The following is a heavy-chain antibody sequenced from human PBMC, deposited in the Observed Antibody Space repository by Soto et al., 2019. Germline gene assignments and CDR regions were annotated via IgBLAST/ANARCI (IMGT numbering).Heavy chain of an antibody. CDR3: AKGGSAALIAPSGRDNWFDP. CDR1: GFAFDDYV. D-gene: IGHD6-13*01. Sequence: SLRLSCAASGFAFDDYVMHWVRQPPGRGLEWVSGITWNGGTIRYVDSVKGRFPISRDNAENSLYLQMNSLRPEDTAVYYCAKGGSAALIAPSGRDNWFDPWGQGTQVTVSS. J-gene: IGHJ5*02. V-gene: IGHV3-9*01. CDR2: ITWNGGTI.